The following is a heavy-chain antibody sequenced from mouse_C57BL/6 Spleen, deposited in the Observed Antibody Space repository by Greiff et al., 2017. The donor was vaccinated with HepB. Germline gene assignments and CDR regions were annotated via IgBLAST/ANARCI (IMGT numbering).Heavy chain of an antibody. D-gene: IGHD1-1*01. J-gene: IGHJ4*01. CDR2: INPNYGTT. CDR3: ARCHYYGSRRAKDY. CDR1: GNSFTDYN. V-gene: IGHV1-39*01. Sequence: VQLKESGPELVKPGASVKISCKASGNSFTDYNMNWVKQSNGKSLEWIGVINPNYGTTSYNQKFKGKATLTVDQSSSTAYMQLNSLTSEDSAVYYCARCHYYGSRRAKDYWGQGTSVTVSS.